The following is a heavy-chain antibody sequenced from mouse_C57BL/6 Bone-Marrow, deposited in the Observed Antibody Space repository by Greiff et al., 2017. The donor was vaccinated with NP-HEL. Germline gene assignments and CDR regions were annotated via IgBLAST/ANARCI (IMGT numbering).Heavy chain of an antibody. V-gene: IGHV1-81*01. CDR3: SRIRLRWTLYYAMDY. J-gene: IGHJ4*01. CDR2: IYPRSGNT. CDR1: GYTFTSYG. D-gene: IGHD2-2*01. Sequence: VQLQQSGAELARPGASVKLSCKASGYTFTSYGISWVKQRTGPGLEWIGEIYPRSGNTYYNEKFKGKATLTADKSSSTAYMELRSLTSEDSAVYFCSRIRLRWTLYYAMDYWGQGTSVTVSS.